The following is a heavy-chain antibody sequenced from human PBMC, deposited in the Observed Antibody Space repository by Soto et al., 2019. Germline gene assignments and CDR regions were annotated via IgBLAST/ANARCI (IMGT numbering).Heavy chain of an antibody. Sequence: QVQVVQSGVEVRRPGSSVKVSCKASGDTFKNCVISWVRQAPGQGLEWMGGIIPLFGTTDFAQRFQGRLTIPKDESTTTAYMELSRLRSEDTATYYCAAELGFGKLSVVWGQGTTVIVSS. CDR1: GDTFKNCV. CDR3: AAELGFGKLSVV. J-gene: IGHJ6*02. D-gene: IGHD3-10*01. CDR2: IIPLFGTT. V-gene: IGHV1-69*01.